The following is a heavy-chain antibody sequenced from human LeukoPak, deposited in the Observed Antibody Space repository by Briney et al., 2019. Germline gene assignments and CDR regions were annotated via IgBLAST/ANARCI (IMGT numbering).Heavy chain of an antibody. CDR3: ARDFNGQWLVPGYFDY. Sequence: GGSLRLSCAASGFTFSSYSMNWVRQAPGKGLEWVSYIISSSSTIYYADSVKGRFTISRDNAKNSLYLQMNSLRAEDTAVYYCARDFNGQWLVPGYFDYWGQGTLVTVSS. CDR2: IISSSSTI. D-gene: IGHD6-19*01. CDR1: GFTFSSYS. V-gene: IGHV3-48*01. J-gene: IGHJ4*02.